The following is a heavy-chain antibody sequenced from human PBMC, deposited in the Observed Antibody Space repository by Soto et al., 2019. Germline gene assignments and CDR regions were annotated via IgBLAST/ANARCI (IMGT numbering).Heavy chain of an antibody. D-gene: IGHD2-15*01. CDR2: INAGNGNT. Sequence: ASVKVSCKASGYTFTSYAMHWVRQAAGQRLEWMGWINAGNGNTKYSQKFQGRVTITRDTSASTAYMELSSLRSEDTAVYYCARDRGYCSGGSCYSRPYNWFDPWGQGTLVTVSS. V-gene: IGHV1-3*01. J-gene: IGHJ5*02. CDR1: GYTFTSYA. CDR3: ARDRGYCSGGSCYSRPYNWFDP.